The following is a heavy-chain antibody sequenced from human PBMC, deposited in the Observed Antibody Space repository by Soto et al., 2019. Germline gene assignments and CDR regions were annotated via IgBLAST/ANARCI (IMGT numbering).Heavy chain of an antibody. V-gene: IGHV3-21*01. J-gene: IGHJ6*02. CDR2: ISSSSSYI. D-gene: IGHD4-4*01. CDR1: GFTFSSYS. Sequence: GGSLRLSCAASGFTFSSYSMNWVRQAPGKGLEWVSSISSSSSYIYYADSVKGRFTISRDNAKNSLYLQMNSLRAEDTAVYYCARSSNRKYYYGMDVWGQGTTVTVSS. CDR3: ARSSNRKYYYGMDV.